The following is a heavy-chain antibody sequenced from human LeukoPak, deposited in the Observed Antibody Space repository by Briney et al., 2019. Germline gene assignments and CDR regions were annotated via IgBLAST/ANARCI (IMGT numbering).Heavy chain of an antibody. CDR1: GGSISSSSYY. J-gene: IGHJ6*03. D-gene: IGHD3-3*01. Sequence: SETLSLTCTVSGGSISSSSYYWGWIRQPPGRGLEGIGSIYYSGSTYYNPSLKSRVTISVDTSKNQFSLKLSSVTAADTAVYYCARDDTYYDFWSGPVPYYMDVWGKGTTVTVSS. CDR2: IYYSGST. V-gene: IGHV4-39*07. CDR3: ARDDTYYDFWSGPVPYYMDV.